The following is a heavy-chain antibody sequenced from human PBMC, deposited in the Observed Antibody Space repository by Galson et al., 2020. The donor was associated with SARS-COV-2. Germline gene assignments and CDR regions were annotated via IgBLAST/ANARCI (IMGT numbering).Heavy chain of an antibody. Sequence: ETSETLSLTCAVYGGSFSGYYWSWIRQPPGKGQEWIGEINHSGSTNYNPSLKSRVTISVDTSKNQFSLKLSSVTAADTAVYYCARDLTAQGFDYWGQGTLVTVSS. CDR2: INHSGST. CDR3: ARDLTAQGFDY. V-gene: IGHV4-34*01. J-gene: IGHJ4*02. CDR1: GGSFSGYY.